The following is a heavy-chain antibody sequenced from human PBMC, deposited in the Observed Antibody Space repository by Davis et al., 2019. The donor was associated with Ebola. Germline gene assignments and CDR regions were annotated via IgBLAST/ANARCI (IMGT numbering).Heavy chain of an antibody. CDR2: ISDRSEHT. Sequence: GFLRLSCAASGFTFSSYTMNWVRQAPGKGLEWVSTISDRSEHTHYADSVKGRFTISRDNAKNSLYLQMNSLRAEDTAVYYCVGVDYWGQGTMVTVSS. CDR3: VGVDY. J-gene: IGHJ4*02. V-gene: IGHV3-21*06. D-gene: IGHD3-16*01. CDR1: GFTFSSYT.